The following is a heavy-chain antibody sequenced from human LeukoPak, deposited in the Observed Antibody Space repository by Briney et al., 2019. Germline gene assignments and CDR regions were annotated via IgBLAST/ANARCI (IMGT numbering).Heavy chain of an antibody. D-gene: IGHD6-13*01. CDR3: AKGGAAAGPRTFDY. CDR1: GFTFSSYA. Sequence: SGGSLRLSCAASGFTFSSYAMSWVRQVPGKGLEWVSAISGSGGSTYYADSVKGRFTISRDNSKNTLYLQMNSLRAEDTAVYYCAKGGAAAGPRTFDYWGQGTLVTVSS. V-gene: IGHV3-23*01. CDR2: ISGSGGST. J-gene: IGHJ4*02.